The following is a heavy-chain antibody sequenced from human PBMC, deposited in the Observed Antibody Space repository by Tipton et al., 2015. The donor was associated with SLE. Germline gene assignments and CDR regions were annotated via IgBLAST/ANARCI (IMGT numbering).Heavy chain of an antibody. V-gene: IGHV3-23*03. CDR2: IYEGDTT. J-gene: IGHJ6*02. D-gene: IGHD1-1*01. Sequence: SLRLSCAASGFTFSSFAMSWVRQAPGKGLEWVSVIYEGDTTYYSDSVKGRFTISRDNSKNTLYLQMNRLRIEDTAVYYCAKGLLDYYYGLDVWGQGTTVTVSS. CDR3: AKGLLDYYYGLDV. CDR1: GFTFSSFA.